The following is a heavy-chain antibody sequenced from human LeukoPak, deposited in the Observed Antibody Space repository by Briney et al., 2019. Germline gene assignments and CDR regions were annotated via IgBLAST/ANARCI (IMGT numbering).Heavy chain of an antibody. D-gene: IGHD3-3*01. J-gene: IGHJ6*02. Sequence: PGGSLRLSCAASGFTFSSYAMSWVRQAPGKGLEWVSAISGSGGSTYYADSVKGRFTISRDNSKNTLYLQMNSLRAEDTAVYYCAKSGYSSNYYYGMDVWGQGTTVTVSS. CDR1: GFTFSSYA. CDR2: ISGSGGST. V-gene: IGHV3-23*01. CDR3: AKSGYSSNYYYGMDV.